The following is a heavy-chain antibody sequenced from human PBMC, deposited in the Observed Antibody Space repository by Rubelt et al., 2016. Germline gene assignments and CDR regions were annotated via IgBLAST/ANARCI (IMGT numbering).Heavy chain of an antibody. CDR3: SRPQAYSGRYNNY. Sequence: LQLQESGPGLVKPSETLSLTCTVSGGSISSSSYYWGWIRQPPGKGLEWVGFIRGKTYGGTTAYAAAAKGRFSISRDDSKSISLLQMNSLKSEDTAVYYCSRPQAYSGRYNNYWGKGTLVTVSS. CDR2: IRGKTYGGTT. D-gene: IGHD1-26*01. V-gene: IGHV3-49*05. J-gene: IGHJ1*01. CDR1: GGSISSSSYY.